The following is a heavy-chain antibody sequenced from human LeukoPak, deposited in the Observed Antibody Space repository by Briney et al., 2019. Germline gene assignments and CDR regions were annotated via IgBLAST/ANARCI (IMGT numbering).Heavy chain of an antibody. D-gene: IGHD3-10*01. CDR1: GFTFSSYW. Sequence: GESLRLSCAASGFTFSSYWMHWVRQAPGKGLVWVSRINSDGSSTSYADSVKGRFTISRDNAKNTLYLQMNSLRAEDTAVYYCARASIRGSGSNRYNWFDPWGQGTLVTVSS. CDR2: INSDGSST. V-gene: IGHV3-74*01. J-gene: IGHJ5*02. CDR3: ARASIRGSGSNRYNWFDP.